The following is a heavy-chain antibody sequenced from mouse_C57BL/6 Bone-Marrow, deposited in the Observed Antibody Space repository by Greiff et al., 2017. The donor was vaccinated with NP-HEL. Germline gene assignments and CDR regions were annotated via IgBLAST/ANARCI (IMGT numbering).Heavy chain of an antibody. CDR1: GYTFTDYY. D-gene: IGHD1-1*01. Sequence: VQLQQSGPELVKPGASVKISCKASGYTFTDYYINWVKQRPGQGLEWIGWIFPGSGSTYYNEKFKGKATLTVDKSSSTAYMLLSSLTSEDSAVYFCARWPFITPVVAPFDYWGQGTTLTVSS. CDR3: ARWPFITPVVAPFDY. J-gene: IGHJ2*01. V-gene: IGHV1-75*01. CDR2: IFPGSGST.